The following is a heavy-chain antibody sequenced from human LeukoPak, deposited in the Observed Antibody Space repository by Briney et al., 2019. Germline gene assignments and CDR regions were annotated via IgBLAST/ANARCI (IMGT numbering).Heavy chain of an antibody. Sequence: SVKVSCKASGGTFSSYAISWVRQAPGQGLEWMGRIIPIFGTANYAQKFQGRVTITTDESTSTAYMELSSLRSEDTAVYYCARGTYDFWSGYIDYWGQGTLVTVSS. D-gene: IGHD3-3*01. CDR2: IIPIFGTA. J-gene: IGHJ4*02. V-gene: IGHV1-69*05. CDR3: ARGTYDFWSGYIDY. CDR1: GGTFSSYA.